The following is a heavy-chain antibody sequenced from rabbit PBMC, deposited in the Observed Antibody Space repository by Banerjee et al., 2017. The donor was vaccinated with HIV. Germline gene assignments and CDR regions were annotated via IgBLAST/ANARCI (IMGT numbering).Heavy chain of an antibody. V-gene: IGHV1S47*01. Sequence: QEQLVESGGGLVQPEGSLTLTCEASGFDFSSNALCWVRQPPGKRPEWIACIYGGDGSTSRASWVNGRFTLSSHNAQNTLYLQLNSLTAADTANYFCARDVPGDGAASLSLWGQGTLVTVS. D-gene: IGHD7-1*01. J-gene: IGHJ3*01. CDR2: IYGGDGST. CDR1: GFDFSSNA. CDR3: ARDVPGDGAASLSL.